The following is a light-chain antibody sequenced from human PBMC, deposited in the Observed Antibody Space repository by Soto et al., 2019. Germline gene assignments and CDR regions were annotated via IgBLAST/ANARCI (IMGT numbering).Light chain of an antibody. J-gene: IGKJ1*01. V-gene: IGKV3-20*01. CDR1: QSFSSSY. CDR2: SAS. CDR3: QQYVRLPWT. Sequence: EIVLTQSPGTLSLSPGERATLSCRASQSFSSSYLGWYQQKPGQAPRLLIYSASSRATGIPDRFSGGGSGTDFTLTISRLEPEDFAVYYCQQYVRLPWTFGQGTKVEIK.